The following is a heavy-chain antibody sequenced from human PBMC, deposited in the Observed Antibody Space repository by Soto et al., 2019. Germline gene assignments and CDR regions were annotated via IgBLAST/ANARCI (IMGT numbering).Heavy chain of an antibody. Sequence: GASVKVSCKASGYTFTSYAIHWVRQAPGQRLEWMGWINAGNGNTKYSQKFQGRVTVTRDTSTSTAYMELSSLRSEDTAVYYCASSVAKYYYYGMDVWGQGTTVTVSS. CDR1: GYTFTSYA. CDR2: INAGNGNT. D-gene: IGHD5-12*01. CDR3: ASSVAKYYYYGMDV. J-gene: IGHJ6*02. V-gene: IGHV1-3*01.